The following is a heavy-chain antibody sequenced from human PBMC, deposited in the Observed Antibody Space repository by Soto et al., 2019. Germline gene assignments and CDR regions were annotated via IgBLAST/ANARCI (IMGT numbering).Heavy chain of an antibody. D-gene: IGHD6-19*01. J-gene: IGHJ4*02. Sequence: SETLSLTCTVSGGSISSYYWSWIRQPPGKGLEWIGYIYYSGSTNYNPSLKSRVTISVDTSKNQFSLKLSSVTAADTAVYYCASVIAAGTDYYYFDYWGQGTLVTVSS. V-gene: IGHV4-59*01. CDR2: IYYSGST. CDR1: GGSISSYY. CDR3: ASVIAAGTDYYYFDY.